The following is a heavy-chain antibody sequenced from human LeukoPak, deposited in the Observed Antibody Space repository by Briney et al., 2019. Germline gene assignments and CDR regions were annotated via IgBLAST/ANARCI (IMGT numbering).Heavy chain of an antibody. V-gene: IGHV3-23*01. Sequence: VGSLRLSCVASGFTFSSYAMKWVRQAPGKGRQCVSGISGSGGSTYYADSVKGGFSLSRDNSKNTVYLQMSSLRAEDTAIYYCAKDCGDAANRYFDYWGQGTLVTVSS. J-gene: IGHJ4*02. CDR2: ISGSGGST. CDR1: GFTFSSYA. CDR3: AKDCGDAANRYFDY. D-gene: IGHD4-17*01.